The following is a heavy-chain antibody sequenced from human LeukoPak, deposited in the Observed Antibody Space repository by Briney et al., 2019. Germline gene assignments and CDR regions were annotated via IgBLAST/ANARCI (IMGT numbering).Heavy chain of an antibody. Sequence: ETLSLTCTVSGGSISKYYWSWIRQPPGKGLEWIGYIYYSGSTNYNPSLKSRVTISVDTSKNQFSLKLSSVTAADTAVYYCARVAVEYSYSSSWYVGNWFDPWGQGILVTVSS. J-gene: IGHJ5*02. CDR2: IYYSGST. D-gene: IGHD6-13*01. CDR1: GGSISKYY. CDR3: ARVAVEYSYSSSWYVGNWFDP. V-gene: IGHV4-59*01.